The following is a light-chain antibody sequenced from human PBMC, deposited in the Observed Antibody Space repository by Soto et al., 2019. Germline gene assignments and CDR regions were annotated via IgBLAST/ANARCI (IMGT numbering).Light chain of an antibody. J-gene: IGKJ4*01. V-gene: IGKV3D-15*01. CDR1: QSVSSSD. CDR2: GAS. CDR3: QQYNNWPLLT. Sequence: ENVLTQSPGTLSLSPGERATLSCRASQSVSSSDLAWYQQKPGQAPRLLIYGASSRATGIPDRFSGSGSGTEFTLTISCLQSEDFAVYYCQQYNNWPLLTFGGGTKVDIK.